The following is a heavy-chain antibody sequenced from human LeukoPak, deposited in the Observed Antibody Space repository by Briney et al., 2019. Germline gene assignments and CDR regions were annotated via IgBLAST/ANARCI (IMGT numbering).Heavy chain of an antibody. CDR1: GFTVSSNY. J-gene: IGHJ4*02. V-gene: IGHV3-66*01. CDR2: IYSGGST. Sequence: PPGGSLRLSCAASGFTVSSNYMSWVRQAPGKGLEWVSVIYSGGSTYYADSVKGRFTISRDNSKNTLYLQMNSLRAEDTAVYYCARGGDYYYDSSGPFDYWGQGTLVTVSS. CDR3: ARGGDYYYDSSGPFDY. D-gene: IGHD3-22*01.